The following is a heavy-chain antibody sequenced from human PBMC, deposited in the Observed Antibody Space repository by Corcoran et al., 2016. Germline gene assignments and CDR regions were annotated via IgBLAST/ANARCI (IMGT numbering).Heavy chain of an antibody. Sequence: EVQLVESGGGLVKPGGSLRLSCAASGFTFSSYSMNWVRQAPGKGLEWVSSISSSSSYIDYADSVKGRFTISRDKAKNSLSLQMNSLGAEETAVYYCARVAIENGDYWGQGTLVTVSS. CDR3: ARVAIENGDY. D-gene: IGHD2-15*01. V-gene: IGHV3-21*01. J-gene: IGHJ4*02. CDR2: ISSSSSYI. CDR1: GFTFSSYS.